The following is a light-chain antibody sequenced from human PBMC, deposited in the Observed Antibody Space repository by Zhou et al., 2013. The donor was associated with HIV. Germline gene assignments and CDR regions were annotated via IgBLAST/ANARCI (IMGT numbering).Light chain of an antibody. J-gene: IGKJ4*01. CDR1: QSLLHSNGYYY. Sequence: DIVLTQTPLSLPVAPGEAASISCRSSQSLLHSNGYYYLDWYLQKPGQSPQLLIHLGSTRASGVPDRFSGSGSGTDFTLHISRVEAEDVGVYYCMQGVQWPLTFGGGTKVEI. V-gene: IGKV2-28*01. CDR3: MQGVQWPLT. CDR2: LGS.